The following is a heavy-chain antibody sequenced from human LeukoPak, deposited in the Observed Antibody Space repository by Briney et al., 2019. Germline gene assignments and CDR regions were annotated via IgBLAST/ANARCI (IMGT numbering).Heavy chain of an antibody. V-gene: IGHV5-10-1*01. CDR2: IDPRDSYI. J-gene: IGHJ4*02. CDR3: ARAWNFDY. Sequence: GESLRISCKGSGYSFSNYWITWVRQMPGKGLEWMGRIDPRDSYINYSPSFQGHVTISADKSISTAYLQWSSLKASDSAMYYCARAWNFDYWGQGTLVTVSS. D-gene: IGHD1-1*01. CDR1: GYSFSNYW.